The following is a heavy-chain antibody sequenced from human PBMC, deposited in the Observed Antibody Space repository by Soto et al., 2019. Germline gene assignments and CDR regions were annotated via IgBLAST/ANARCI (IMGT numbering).Heavy chain of an antibody. CDR1: GFAFTHCY. V-gene: IGHV1-46*01. Sequence: GFAFTHCYMRWVRQDPIQGLGWMGIIHPSGGGATYTQQYQGRVTMTPDTSTSTVYVELSGLRSEDTAVYYCARDYGETTSCYDFEYWGPGTLVIVS. J-gene: IGHJ4*02. CDR3: ARDYGETTSCYDFEY. D-gene: IGHD3-10*01. CDR2: IHPSGGGA.